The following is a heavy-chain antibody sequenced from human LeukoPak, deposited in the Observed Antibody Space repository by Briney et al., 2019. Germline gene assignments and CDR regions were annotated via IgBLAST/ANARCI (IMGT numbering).Heavy chain of an antibody. J-gene: IGHJ4*02. Sequence: GGSLRLSCAASGFTFSNAWMSWVRQAPGKGLEWVSAIYSGGSTYYADSVKGRFTISRDNSKNTLYLQMNSLRVEDTAVYYCARGLGCSSGWSKGYFDYWGQGTLVTVSS. CDR2: IYSGGST. D-gene: IGHD6-19*01. CDR1: GFTFSNAW. CDR3: ARGLGCSSGWSKGYFDY. V-gene: IGHV3-66*02.